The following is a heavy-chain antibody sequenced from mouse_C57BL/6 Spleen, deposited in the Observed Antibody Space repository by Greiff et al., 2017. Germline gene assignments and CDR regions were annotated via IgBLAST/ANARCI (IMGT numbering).Heavy chain of an antibody. V-gene: IGHV1-39*01. CDR1: GYSFTDYN. D-gene: IGHD2-5*01. Sequence: EVKLQQSGPELVKPGASVKISCKASGYSFTDYNMNWVKQSNGKSLEWIGVINPNYGTTSYNQKFKGKATLTVDQSSSTAYMQLNSLTSEDSAVYYCARSAYYSNYVVFAYWGQGTLVTVSA. J-gene: IGHJ3*01. CDR2: INPNYGTT. CDR3: ARSAYYSNYVVFAY.